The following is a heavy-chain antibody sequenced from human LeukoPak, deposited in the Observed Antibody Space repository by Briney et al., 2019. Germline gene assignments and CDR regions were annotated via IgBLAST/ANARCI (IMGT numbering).Heavy chain of an antibody. D-gene: IGHD3-22*01. Sequence: GGSLRLSCAASRFTFSSYAMHWVRQAPGKGLEWVAVISYDGSNKYYADSVKGRFTISRDNSKDTLYLQMNSLRAEDTAVYYCARLSYYDSSGYPFDYWGQGTLVTVSS. CDR2: ISYDGSNK. V-gene: IGHV3-30-3*01. J-gene: IGHJ4*02. CDR3: ARLSYYDSSGYPFDY. CDR1: RFTFSSYA.